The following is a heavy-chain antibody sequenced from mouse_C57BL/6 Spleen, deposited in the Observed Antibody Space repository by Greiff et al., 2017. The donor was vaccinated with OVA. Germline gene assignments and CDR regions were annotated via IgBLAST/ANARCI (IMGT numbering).Heavy chain of an antibody. Sequence: EVKLMESGGDLVKPGGSLKLSCAASGFTFSSYGMSWVRQTPDKRLEWVATISSGGSYTYYPDSVKGRFTISRDNAKNTLYLQMSSLKSEDTAMYYCARHVEGNDYFDYWGQGTTLTVSS. D-gene: IGHD2-1*01. CDR3: ARHVEGNDYFDY. V-gene: IGHV5-6*01. CDR2: ISSGGSYT. CDR1: GFTFSSYG. J-gene: IGHJ2*01.